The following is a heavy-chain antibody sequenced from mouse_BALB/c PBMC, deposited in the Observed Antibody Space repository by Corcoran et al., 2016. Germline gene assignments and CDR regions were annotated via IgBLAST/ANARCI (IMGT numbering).Heavy chain of an antibody. V-gene: IGHV9-3-1*01. CDR3: AITTVVATFAY. CDR1: GYTFPNYG. CDR2: INTYTGES. J-gene: IGHJ3*01. Sequence: QNQLVQSGPELKKPGETVKISCKASGYTFPNYGMNWVKQAPGKGLKWMGWINTYTGESTYADDFKGRLAFSLETSASTAYLQINNLKNEDTATYFCAITTVVATFAYWGQGTLVTVSA. D-gene: IGHD1-1*01.